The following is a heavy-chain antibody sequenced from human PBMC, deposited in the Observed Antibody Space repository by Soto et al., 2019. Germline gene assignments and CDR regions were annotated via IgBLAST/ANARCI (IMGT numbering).Heavy chain of an antibody. J-gene: IGHJ3*02. D-gene: IGHD2-2*01. CDR1: GFTFSSYS. CDR2: ISSSSSTI. V-gene: IGHV3-48*01. CDR3: AREAGMIVVVPAAMESDAFDI. Sequence: GGSLRLSCAASGFTFSSYSMNWVRQAPGKGLEWVSYISSSSSTIYYADSVKGRFTISRDNAKNSLYLQMNSLRAEDTAVYYCAREAGMIVVVPAAMESDAFDIWGQGTMVTVSS.